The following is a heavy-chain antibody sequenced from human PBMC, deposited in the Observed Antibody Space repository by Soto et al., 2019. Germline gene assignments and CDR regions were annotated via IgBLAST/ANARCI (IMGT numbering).Heavy chain of an antibody. V-gene: IGHV1-18*01. CDR2: ISAYNGNT. CDR3: ARGGEYDFWSGYYLGFDP. CDR1: GYTFTSYG. J-gene: IGHJ5*02. Sequence: ASVKVSCKASGYTFTSYGISWVRQAPGQGLEWMGWISAYNGNTNYAQKLQGRVTMTTDTSTSTAYMELRSLRSDDTAVYYCARGGEYDFWSGYYLGFDPWGQGTLVTAPQ. D-gene: IGHD3-3*01.